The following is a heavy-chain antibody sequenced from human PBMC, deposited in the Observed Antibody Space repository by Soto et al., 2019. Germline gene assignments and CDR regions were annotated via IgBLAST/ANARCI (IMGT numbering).Heavy chain of an antibody. D-gene: IGHD3-10*01. CDR3: ARDLDGSGSYLYYYGMDV. CDR2: ISGSGCNT. CDR1: GLIFSNNP. Sequence: PGGSLRLSCVDSGLIFSNNPMMWVRQAPGKGLEWVSSISGSGCNTYYVDSVRGRFTISRDNAKNSLYLQMNSLRAEDTAVYYCARDLDGSGSYLYYYGMDVWGQGTTVTVSS. V-gene: IGHV3-21*01. J-gene: IGHJ6*02.